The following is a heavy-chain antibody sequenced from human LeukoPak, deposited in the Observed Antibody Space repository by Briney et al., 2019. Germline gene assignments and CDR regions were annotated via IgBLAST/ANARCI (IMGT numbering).Heavy chain of an antibody. CDR3: ARDLGDTAMVTDHYFDY. CDR1: GFTFSSYS. CDR2: ISSSSSYI. V-gene: IGHV3-21*01. J-gene: IGHJ4*02. D-gene: IGHD5-18*01. Sequence: GGSLRLSCAASGFTFSSYSMNWVRQAPGKGLEWVSSISSSSSYIYYADSVKGRFTISRDNAKSSLYLQMNSLRAEDTAVYYCARDLGDTAMVTDHYFDYWGQGTLVTVSS.